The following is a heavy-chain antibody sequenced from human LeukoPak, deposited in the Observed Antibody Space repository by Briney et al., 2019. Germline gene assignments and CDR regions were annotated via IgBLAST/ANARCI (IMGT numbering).Heavy chain of an antibody. CDR1: GFTFSSYA. CDR2: ISGSGGST. D-gene: IGHD3-10*01. V-gene: IGHV3-23*01. CDR3: AALWFGELGYFDY. J-gene: IGHJ4*02. Sequence: GGSLRLPCAASGFTFSSYAMSWVRQAPGKGLEWVSGISGSGGSTNYADSVKGRFTISRDNSQNTLYLQMNSLRAEDTAVYYCAALWFGELGYFDYWGQGTLVTVSS.